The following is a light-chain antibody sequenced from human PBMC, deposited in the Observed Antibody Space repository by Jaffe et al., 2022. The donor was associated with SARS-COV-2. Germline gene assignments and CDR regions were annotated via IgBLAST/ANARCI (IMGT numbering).Light chain of an antibody. CDR1: QSISNNY. CDR2: DAS. CDR3: QQYGSSPTT. J-gene: IGKJ4*01. V-gene: IGKV3-20*01. Sequence: EIVLTQSPGTLSLSPGERATLSCRASQSISNNYLAWYQQKPGQAPRLLIYDASSRAAGIPDRFSGSGSGTDFSLTISRLESEDFAVYYCQQYGSSPTTFGGGTKVEIK.